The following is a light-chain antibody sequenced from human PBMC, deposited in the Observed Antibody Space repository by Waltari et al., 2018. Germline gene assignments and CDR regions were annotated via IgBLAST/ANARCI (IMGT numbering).Light chain of an antibody. CDR1: QSISSW. CDR2: KAS. Sequence: DIQMTPSPSTLSASVGDRVTITCRASQSISSWLAWYQQKPGKVPKVLISKASTLESGVPSRFSGSGSGTEFTLTISSLEPDDFATYYCQHYESFPYTFGQGTKLEIK. J-gene: IGKJ2*01. V-gene: IGKV1-5*03. CDR3: QHYESFPYT.